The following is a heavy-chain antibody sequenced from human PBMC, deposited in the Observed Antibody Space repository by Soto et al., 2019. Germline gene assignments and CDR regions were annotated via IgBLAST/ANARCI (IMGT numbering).Heavy chain of an antibody. V-gene: IGHV1-69*13. CDR1: GGMFYSSA. Sequence: WASVKVSCKASGGMFYSSAINGVRQAPGQGLEWMGGIVPMNGSPKYAQGFQGRVTITADGSATTVYMDLSGLKSEDTAVYYCTFAPNWTYQLTRYWGRGTLVTAPQ. D-gene: IGHD2-2*01. J-gene: IGHJ4*02. CDR2: IVPMNGSP. CDR3: TFAPNWTYQLTRY.